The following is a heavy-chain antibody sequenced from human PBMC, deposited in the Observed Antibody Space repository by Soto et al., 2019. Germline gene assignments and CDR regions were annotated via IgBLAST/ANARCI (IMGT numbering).Heavy chain of an antibody. Sequence: GESLKISCKGSGYSFAGYWITWVRQKPGKGLEWMGRIDPSDSQTYYSPSFRGHVTISVTKSITTVFLQWSSLRASDTAMYYCARQIYDSDTGPNFQYYFDSWGQGALVTVSS. J-gene: IGHJ4*02. CDR2: IDPSDSQT. V-gene: IGHV5-10-1*01. D-gene: IGHD3-22*01. CDR3: ARQIYDSDTGPNFQYYFDS. CDR1: GYSFAGYW.